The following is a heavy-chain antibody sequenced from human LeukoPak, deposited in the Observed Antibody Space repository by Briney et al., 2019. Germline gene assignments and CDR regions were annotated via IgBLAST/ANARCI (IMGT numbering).Heavy chain of an antibody. CDR1: GFTFSNYW. CDR3: ARHGSYNFDF. J-gene: IGHJ4*02. CDR2: IKEDGRQT. D-gene: IGHD1-26*01. V-gene: IGHV3-7*05. Sequence: GGSLRLSCAASGFTFSNYWMGWVRQAPGKGLEWVANIKEDGRQTYYVDSVKGRFTVSRDNAKNSIFLQTSSLRAEDTAMYYCARHGSYNFDFWGQGTLVTVSS.